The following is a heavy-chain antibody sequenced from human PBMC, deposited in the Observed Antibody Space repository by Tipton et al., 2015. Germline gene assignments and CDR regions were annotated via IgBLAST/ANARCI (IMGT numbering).Heavy chain of an antibody. Sequence: SLRLSCAASGFTFSTYYMHWVRQAPGKGLEWVAVISNDGSNHYYADSVKGRFTFSRDSSKNTLYLQMDSLRAEDTAVYYCAKERDFTLGDWGQGTLVTVSS. J-gene: IGHJ4*02. D-gene: IGHD3-3*01. V-gene: IGHV3-30*18. CDR3: AKERDFTLGD. CDR1: GFTFSTYY. CDR2: ISNDGSNH.